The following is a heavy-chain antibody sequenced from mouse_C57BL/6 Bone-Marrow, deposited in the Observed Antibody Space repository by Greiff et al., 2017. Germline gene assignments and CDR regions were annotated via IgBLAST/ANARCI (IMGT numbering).Heavy chain of an antibody. Sequence: VQLQQSGPELVKPGASVKMSCKASGYTFTDYNMHWVKQSHGKSLEWIGYINPNNGGTSYNQKFKGKATLTVNKSASTAYMELRRLTSEDSAVYYWASMYDGYSHWYFDVWGTGTTVTVSS. CDR2: INPNNGGT. CDR3: ASMYDGYSHWYFDV. J-gene: IGHJ1*03. D-gene: IGHD2-3*01. CDR1: GYTFTDYN. V-gene: IGHV1-22*01.